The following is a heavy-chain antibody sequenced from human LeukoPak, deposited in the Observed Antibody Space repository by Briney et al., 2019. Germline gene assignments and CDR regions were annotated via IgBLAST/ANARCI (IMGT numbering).Heavy chain of an antibody. CDR3: ARALTGGSGTYYYYYGMDV. CDR2: IYSSGST. J-gene: IGHJ6*04. D-gene: IGHD3-10*01. CDR1: GGSISSGDYY. V-gene: IGHV4-30-4*01. Sequence: PSETLSLTCTVSGGSISSGDYYWSWIRQPPGKGLEWIGYIYSSGSTYYNPSLKSRVTISVDTSKNQFSLKLSSVTAADTAVYYCARALTGGSGTYYYYYGMDVWGKGTTVTVSS.